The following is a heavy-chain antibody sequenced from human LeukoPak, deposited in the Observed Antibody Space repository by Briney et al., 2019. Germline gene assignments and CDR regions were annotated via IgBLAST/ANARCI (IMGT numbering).Heavy chain of an antibody. Sequence: GGSLRLSCAASGFTFSNYGMHWVRQAPGKGLEWVAVTSYDEGHKYYADSVKGRFTISRDTANNTLYLQMNSLRAEDTAVYYCARDNVYGSGIEYWGQGTLVTVSS. CDR3: ARDNVYGSGIEY. J-gene: IGHJ4*02. CDR2: TSYDEGHK. D-gene: IGHD3-10*01. CDR1: GFTFSNYG. V-gene: IGHV3-30*19.